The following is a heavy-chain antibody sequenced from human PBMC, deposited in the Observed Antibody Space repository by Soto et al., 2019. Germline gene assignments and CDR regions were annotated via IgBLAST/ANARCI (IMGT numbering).Heavy chain of an antibody. V-gene: IGHV5-51*01. J-gene: IGHJ6*03. CDR3: ARPVNIEVKYVTPKSYYFYMDV. CDR1: GYRFTSYW. Sequence: GESLKISCKGYGYRFTSYWLGWLRQVPGKGLEWIGIIYPGDSDTRYSPSFQGQVTISADKSITTAYLQWGSLRASDTAVYYCARPVNIEVKYVTPKSYYFYMDVWGEGTAVTVSS. CDR2: IYPGDSDT. D-gene: IGHD6-19*01.